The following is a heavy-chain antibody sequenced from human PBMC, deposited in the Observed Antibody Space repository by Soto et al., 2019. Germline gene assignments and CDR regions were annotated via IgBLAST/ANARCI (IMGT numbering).Heavy chain of an antibody. D-gene: IGHD3-10*01. CDR3: ARANYGSGSNFYYGLDV. Sequence: QVQLVESGGGVAQPGTSLRLSCAASGFTFSRHSMHWVRQAPGKGLEWVAVIWYDGSNKYYGESVKGRFTSSRDNSKNTLYLQMNSLRAEDTAVYYCARANYGSGSNFYYGLDVWGQGTTVTASS. J-gene: IGHJ6*02. CDR1: GFTFSRHS. V-gene: IGHV3-33*01. CDR2: IWYDGSNK.